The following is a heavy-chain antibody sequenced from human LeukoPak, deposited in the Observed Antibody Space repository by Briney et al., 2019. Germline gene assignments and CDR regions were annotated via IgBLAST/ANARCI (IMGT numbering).Heavy chain of an antibody. Sequence: SETLSLTCTVSGGSISSSSYYWGWIRQPPGKGLEWFGSIYYSGSTYYNPSLKSRVTISVDTSKNQFSLTLSSVTAADTAVYYCARDLGFIKGDYWGQGTLVTVSS. J-gene: IGHJ4*02. CDR3: ARDLGFIKGDY. CDR1: GGSISSSSYY. CDR2: IYYSGST. V-gene: IGHV4-39*07. D-gene: IGHD3-10*01.